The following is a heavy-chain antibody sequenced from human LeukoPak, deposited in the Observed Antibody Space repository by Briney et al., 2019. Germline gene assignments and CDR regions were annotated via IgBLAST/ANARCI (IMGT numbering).Heavy chain of an antibody. V-gene: IGHV3-48*03. CDR3: AKNSHHPLLFYMDV. J-gene: IGHJ6*03. CDR2: ISSSGSTI. Sequence: GGSLRLSCTASEFTFSSDEMNWVRQAPGKGLEWVSYISSSGSTIYYADSVKGRFTISRDNARNSLYLQMNSLRNEDTAVYYCAKNSHHPLLFYMDVWGKGTTVTIS. CDR1: EFTFSSDE. D-gene: IGHD2-15*01.